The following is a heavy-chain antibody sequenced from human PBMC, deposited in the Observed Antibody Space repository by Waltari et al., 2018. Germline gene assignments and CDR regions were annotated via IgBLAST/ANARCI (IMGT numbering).Heavy chain of an antibody. CDR1: GGSISSHY. V-gene: IGHV4-59*11. Sequence: QLQLQESGPGLVKPSETLSLTCTVSGGSISSHYWSWIRQPPGKGLEWIGYIYYSGSTHPNPSLKSRVTISGDTSKNQFSLKLSSVTAADTAVYYCARKAPGSTDAFDIWGQGTMVTVSS. D-gene: IGHD2-15*01. CDR3: ARKAPGSTDAFDI. CDR2: IYYSGST. J-gene: IGHJ3*02.